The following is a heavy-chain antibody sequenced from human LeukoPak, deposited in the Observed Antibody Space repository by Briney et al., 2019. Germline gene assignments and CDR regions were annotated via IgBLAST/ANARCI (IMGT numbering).Heavy chain of an antibody. V-gene: IGHV4-4*08. Sequence: SETLSLTCTVSGGSISNYYWSWIRQPPGKGLEWIGYISSSGNTNYNPSLKSRVTISVDTSKNQFSLELNSVTAADTAVYYCAAAFDYWGQGTLVTVSS. CDR2: ISSSGNT. J-gene: IGHJ4*02. D-gene: IGHD6-25*01. CDR1: GGSISNYY. CDR3: AAAFDY.